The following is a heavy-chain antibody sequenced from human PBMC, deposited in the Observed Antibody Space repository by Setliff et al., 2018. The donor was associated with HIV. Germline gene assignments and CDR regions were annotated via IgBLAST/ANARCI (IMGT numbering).Heavy chain of an antibody. CDR2: IIPMYGVT. CDR3: ARAGRRTGHSYTWFDP. CDR1: GGTFSSYV. Sequence: GASVKVSCKASGGTFSSYVISWVRQAPGQGPEWMGGIIPMYGVTNYAQKFQGRVTITTDESTSTAYMELSSLRSEDTAVYYCARAGRRTGHSYTWFDPWGQGTLVTVSS. J-gene: IGHJ5*02. V-gene: IGHV1-69*05. D-gene: IGHD3-16*01.